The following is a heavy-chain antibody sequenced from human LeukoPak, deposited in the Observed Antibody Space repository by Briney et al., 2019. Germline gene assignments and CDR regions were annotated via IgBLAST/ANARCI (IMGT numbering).Heavy chain of an antibody. CDR3: ARHSSAYNYGHRPFDY. D-gene: IGHD5-24*01. CDR1: GGSISSSSYY. V-gene: IGHV4-39*01. J-gene: IGHJ4*02. CDR2: IYFSGTT. Sequence: PSETLSLNCTVSGGSISSSSYYWGWIRQSPGKGLEWIGSIYFSGTTYYNPSLKSRVTVSADTSKNQFSLKLNSVTAADTAVFYCARHSSAYNYGHRPFDYWGRGTLVTVSS.